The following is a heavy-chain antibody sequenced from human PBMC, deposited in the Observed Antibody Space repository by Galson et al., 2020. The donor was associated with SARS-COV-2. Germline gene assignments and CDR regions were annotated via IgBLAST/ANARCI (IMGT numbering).Heavy chain of an antibody. J-gene: IGHJ4*02. V-gene: IGHV3-30*11. CDR3: ARARGGYNYLDY. CDR2: ISYDGSNK. Sequence: GESLKISCAASGFTFSSYAMHWVRQAPGKGLEWVAVISYDGSNKYYADSVKGRFTISRDNSKNTLYLQMNSLRAEDTAVYYCARARGGYNYLDYWGQGTLVTVSS. CDR1: GFTFSSYA. D-gene: IGHD1-26*01.